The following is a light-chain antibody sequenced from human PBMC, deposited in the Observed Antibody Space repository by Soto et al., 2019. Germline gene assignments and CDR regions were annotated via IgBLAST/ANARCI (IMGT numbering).Light chain of an antibody. CDR1: SSDVGAFNY. V-gene: IGLV2-14*01. Sequence: QSVLTQPASVSGSPGQSITISCTGASSDVGAFNYVSWYQQHPGKAPKLLIYEVSNRPSGLSNRFSGSKSGNTASLTISGLQAEDEDDYYCSSYTSSTTRVFGGGTKVTVL. CDR3: SSYTSSTTRV. J-gene: IGLJ2*01. CDR2: EVS.